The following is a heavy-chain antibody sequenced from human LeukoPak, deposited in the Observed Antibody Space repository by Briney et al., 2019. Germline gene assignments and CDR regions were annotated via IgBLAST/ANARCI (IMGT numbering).Heavy chain of an antibody. CDR3: AKDFYDSSGSRYDY. D-gene: IGHD3-22*01. J-gene: IGHJ4*02. V-gene: IGHV3-23*01. CDR1: GFIFSNYA. Sequence: SGGSLRLSCAASGFIFSNYAISWVRQAPGRGLEWVSSSSGTGDDKYYADSVKGRFTISRDNSKDTLYLQMNSLRVDDTAVYYCAKDFYDSSGSRYDYWGQGTLVTVSS. CDR2: SSGTGDDK.